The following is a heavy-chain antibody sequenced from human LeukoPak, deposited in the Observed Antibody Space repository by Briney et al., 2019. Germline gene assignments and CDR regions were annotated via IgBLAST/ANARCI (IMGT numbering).Heavy chain of an antibody. D-gene: IGHD6-13*01. J-gene: IGHJ4*02. CDR2: IYYSGST. CDR1: GGSISSYY. CDR3: ARVGSDSSSFWSGSFDY. Sequence: SETLSLTCTVSGGSISSYYWSWIRQPPGKGLEWIGYIYYSGSTNYNPSLKSRVTISVDTSKNQFSLKLSSVTAADTAMYYCARVGSDSSSFWSGSFDYWGQGTLVTVSS. V-gene: IGHV4-59*01.